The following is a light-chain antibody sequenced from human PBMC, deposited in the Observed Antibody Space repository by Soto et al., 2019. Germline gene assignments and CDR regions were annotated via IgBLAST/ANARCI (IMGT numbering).Light chain of an antibody. CDR1: QAIPSY. J-gene: IGKJ4*01. Sequence: DILMTQSPSTLSASLGYRVTITCRASQAIPSYVAWYQQKPGKAPNLLIYPASTLHTGVPSRFSGSGSGTEFSLTISSLQPEDFATYFCQQLYTYPLTFGGGTKVDIK. CDR2: PAS. CDR3: QQLYTYPLT. V-gene: IGKV1-9*01.